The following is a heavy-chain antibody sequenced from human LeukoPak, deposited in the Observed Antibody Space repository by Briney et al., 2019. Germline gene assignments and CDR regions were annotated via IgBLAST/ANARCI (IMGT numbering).Heavy chain of an antibody. CDR3: ASRSGFRY. CDR1: GFTFSDYY. J-gene: IGHJ4*02. CDR2: IRYDGSNK. D-gene: IGHD3-3*01. V-gene: IGHV3-30*02. Sequence: GGSLRLSCAASGFTFSDYYMSWIRQAPGKGLEWVAFIRYDGSNKYYADSVKGRFTISRDNSKNSLYLQMNSLRAEDTAVYYCASRSGFRYWGQGTLVTVSS.